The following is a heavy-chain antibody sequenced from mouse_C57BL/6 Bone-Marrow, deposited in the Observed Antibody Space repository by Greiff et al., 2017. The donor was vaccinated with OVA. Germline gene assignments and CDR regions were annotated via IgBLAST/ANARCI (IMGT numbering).Heavy chain of an antibody. D-gene: IGHD3-2*02. Sequence: VQLQQPGAELVKPGASVKLSCKASGYTFTSYWMQWVKQRPGQGLEWIGEIDPSDSYTNYHQKFKGTATLTVDPSSSTAYMQLSSLTSEDAAVYYCAREGEIAIDSSGYGAYWGQGTLVTVSA. CDR2: IDPSDSYT. CDR3: AREGEIAIDSSGYGAY. V-gene: IGHV1-50*01. J-gene: IGHJ3*01. CDR1: GYTFTSYW.